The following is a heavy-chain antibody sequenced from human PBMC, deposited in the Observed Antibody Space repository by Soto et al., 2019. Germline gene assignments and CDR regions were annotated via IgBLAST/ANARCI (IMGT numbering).Heavy chain of an antibody. CDR1: GYTFTGYD. V-gene: IGHV1-8*01. CDR3: AGEKVGTTGIDF. J-gene: IGHJ4*02. D-gene: IGHD1-26*01. Sequence: QAQLVQSGAEVKKPGASVKVSCKASGYTFTGYDINWVRQATGQGLEWMGWMNPNSGNTGYAQNFQGRVTMTRDTSITTAYMELTSLREDDSAVYYWAGEKVGTTGIDFWGQGTLVSVSS. CDR2: MNPNSGNT.